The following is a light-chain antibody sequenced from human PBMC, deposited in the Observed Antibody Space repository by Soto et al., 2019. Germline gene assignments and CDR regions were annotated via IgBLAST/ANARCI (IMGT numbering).Light chain of an antibody. CDR3: RQANSFTIS. CDR1: QGIRTW. CDR2: GAS. Sequence: DIQLTQSPSSVSASVGDRLTITYRVSQGIRTWLAWYQQKPGKAPKVVIYGASRLQSGVPSQFRGSGAGTDCTRPISNLQHEDVETVYCRQANSFTISFGQGTRLEIK. J-gene: IGKJ5*01. V-gene: IGKV1D-12*01.